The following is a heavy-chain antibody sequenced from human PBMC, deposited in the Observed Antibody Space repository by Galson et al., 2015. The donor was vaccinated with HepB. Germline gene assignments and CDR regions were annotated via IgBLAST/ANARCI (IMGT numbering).Heavy chain of an antibody. V-gene: IGHV3-11*06. J-gene: IGHJ4*02. CDR1: GFTFSDYY. CDR3: VRGTKTYDY. Sequence: SLRLSCAASGFTFSDYYMRWIRQAPGKGLEWVSDISSSSSYTNYADSVKGRFTISRDNAKNSLYLQMNSLRVEDTAAYYCVRGTKTYDYWGQGTLVTVSS. CDR2: ISSSSSYT.